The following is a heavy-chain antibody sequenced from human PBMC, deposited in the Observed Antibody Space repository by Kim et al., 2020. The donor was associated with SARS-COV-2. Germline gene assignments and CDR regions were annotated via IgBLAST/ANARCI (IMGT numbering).Heavy chain of an antibody. J-gene: IGHJ6*02. D-gene: IGHD3-10*01. CDR3: AKDITMVRGTLGMDV. CDR2: ISWNSGSI. V-gene: IGHV3-9*01. Sequence: GRSLRLSCAASGFTFDDYAMHWVRQAPGKGLEWVSGISWNSGSIGYADSVKGRFTISRDNAKNSLYLQMNSLRAEDTALYYCAKDITMVRGTLGMDVWG. CDR1: GFTFDDYA.